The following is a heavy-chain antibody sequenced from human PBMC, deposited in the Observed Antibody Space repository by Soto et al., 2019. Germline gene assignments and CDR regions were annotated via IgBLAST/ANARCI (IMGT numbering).Heavy chain of an antibody. Sequence: GGSLRLSCAASGFTFSSYGMHWVRQAPGKGLEWVAVIWYDVSNKYYADSVKGRFTISRDNSKNTLYLQMNSLRAEDTAVYYCARDRSGYYYDSSGPFDYWGQGTMVTVSS. D-gene: IGHD3-22*01. CDR1: GFTFSSYG. CDR3: ARDRSGYYYDSSGPFDY. V-gene: IGHV3-33*01. J-gene: IGHJ4*02. CDR2: IWYDVSNK.